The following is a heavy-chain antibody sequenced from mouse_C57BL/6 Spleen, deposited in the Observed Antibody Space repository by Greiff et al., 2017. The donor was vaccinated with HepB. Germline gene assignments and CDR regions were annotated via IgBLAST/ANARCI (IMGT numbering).Heavy chain of an antibody. CDR2: INPNNGGT. J-gene: IGHJ2*01. CDR3: ARKEGYGYDDY. Sequence: EVQLQQSGPELVKPGASVKISCKASGYTFTDYYMNWVKQSHGKSLEWIGDINPNNGGTSYNQKFKGKATLTVDKSSSTAYMELRSLTSEDSAVYYCARKEGYGYDDYWGQGTTLTVSS. CDR1: GYTFTDYY. D-gene: IGHD2-2*01. V-gene: IGHV1-26*01.